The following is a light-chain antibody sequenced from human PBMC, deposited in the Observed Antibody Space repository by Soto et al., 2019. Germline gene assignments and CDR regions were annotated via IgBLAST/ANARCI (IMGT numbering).Light chain of an antibody. CDR2: GNF. CDR3: GSWDSSLSAYV. CDR1: ASNIGASYD. Sequence: QSVLTQPPSVSGAPGQRVTISCAGSASNIGASYDVHWYQQVPGTAPKLLIYGNFNRPSGVPDRFSGSKSGTSATLGITGFQTGDEADYYCGSWDSSLSAYVFATGTKVTVL. V-gene: IGLV1-40*01. J-gene: IGLJ1*01.